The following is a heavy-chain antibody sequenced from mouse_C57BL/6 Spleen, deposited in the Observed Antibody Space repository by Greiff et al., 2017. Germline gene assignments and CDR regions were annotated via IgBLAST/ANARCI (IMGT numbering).Heavy chain of an antibody. J-gene: IGHJ4*01. CDR1: GYSFTGYF. D-gene: IGHD2-2*01. V-gene: IGHV1-20*01. CDR3: ARGGYDDYYAMDY. CDR2: INPYNGDT. Sequence: VKLVESGPELVKPGDSVKISCKASGYSFTGYFMNWVMQSHGKSLEWIGRINPYNGDTFYNQKFKGKATLTVDKSSSTAHMELRSLTSEDSAVYYCARGGYDDYYAMDYWGQGTSVTVSS.